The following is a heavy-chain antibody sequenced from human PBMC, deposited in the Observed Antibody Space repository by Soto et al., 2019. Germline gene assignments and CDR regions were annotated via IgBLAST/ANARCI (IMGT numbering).Heavy chain of an antibody. CDR3: ARHLLLYYYDSSGYYLRDVFDI. V-gene: IGHV4-31*03. CDR2: IYYSGST. Sequence: SETLSLTCTVSGGSISSGGYYWSWIRQHPGKGLEWIGYIYYSGSTYYNPSLKSRVTISVDTSKNQFSLKLSSVTAADTAVYYCARHLLLYYYDSSGYYLRDVFDIWGQGTMVTGSS. D-gene: IGHD3-22*01. J-gene: IGHJ3*02. CDR1: GGSISSGGYY.